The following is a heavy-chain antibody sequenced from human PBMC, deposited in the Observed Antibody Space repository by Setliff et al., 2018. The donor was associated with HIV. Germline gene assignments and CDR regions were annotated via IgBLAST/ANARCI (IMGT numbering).Heavy chain of an antibody. V-gene: IGHV4-61*09. CDR2: IYTSGSA. CDR3: ARVPLYCSGGKCFSISAFHI. Sequence: PSETLSLTCSVSGGSMSGTFYWSWIRQPAGKGLEWIGHIYTSGSATFNPSLKSRVTISLDTSKNQFSLKLSSVTAADTAVYYCARVPLYCSGGKCFSISAFHIWGRGTTVTVSS. J-gene: IGHJ3*02. CDR1: GGSMSGTFY. D-gene: IGHD2-15*01.